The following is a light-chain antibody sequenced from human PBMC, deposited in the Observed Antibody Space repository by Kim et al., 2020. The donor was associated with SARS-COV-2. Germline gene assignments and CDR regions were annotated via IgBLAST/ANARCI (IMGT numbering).Light chain of an antibody. CDR2: RAS. CDR1: QHINSNK. V-gene: IGKV3-20*01. CDR3: QQYGNSPRT. Sequence: ETELTQSPATLSSSPGERANLSCRASQHINSNKLAWYQQLSGHPPKLVIYRASLRPTGIPDRFSGSGSGTEFALTISRLEPEDFAVYYCQQYGNSPRTFGQGTKVDVK. J-gene: IGKJ1*01.